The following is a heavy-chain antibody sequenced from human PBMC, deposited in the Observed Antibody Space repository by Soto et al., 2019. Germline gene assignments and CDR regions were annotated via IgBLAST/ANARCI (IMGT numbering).Heavy chain of an antibody. Sequence: SETLSLTCAVSGYSIGSGYYWGWIRQAPGNGLEWIGNIYHAGSTYYNPSLKSRVTISLDTSRNQFSLRLYSVTAADTALYYCERYAENYYEGLEVWGQGNAVNVS. J-gene: IGHJ6*02. V-gene: IGHV4-38-2*01. CDR1: GYSIGSGYY. CDR2: IYHAGST. CDR3: ERYAENYYEGLEV.